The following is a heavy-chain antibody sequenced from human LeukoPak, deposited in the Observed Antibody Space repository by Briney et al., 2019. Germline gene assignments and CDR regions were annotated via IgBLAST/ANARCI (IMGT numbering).Heavy chain of an antibody. D-gene: IGHD1-1*01. J-gene: IGHJ4*02. V-gene: IGHV4-4*07. CDR1: GASITSHH. Sequence: SEPLSLPCTVSGASITSHHWSWVRQPAGKGLEWIGRIHTSGDAKYTLSLRSRVTMSVDASKNQFSLKLPSVTAADTAIYYCVRDKPFSGTSGYFDYWGQGTLVTVSS. CDR3: VRDKPFSGTSGYFDY. CDR2: IHTSGDA.